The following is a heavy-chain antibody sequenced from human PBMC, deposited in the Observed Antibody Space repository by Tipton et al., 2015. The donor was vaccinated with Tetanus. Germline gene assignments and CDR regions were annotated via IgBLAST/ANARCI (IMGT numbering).Heavy chain of an antibody. CDR2: FSPIFRRP. CDR1: GGTFSNYV. CDR3: AREAINSEDRRAFDV. D-gene: IGHD3-22*01. Sequence: QSRAEVKKPGSSVKVSCKSSGGTFSNYVFNWVRQAPGQGLEWMGGFSPIFRRPNYAQKFQGRVTISADESTSTAYMELRSLTSADTAIYYCAREAINSEDRRAFDVWGQGTMVTVSP. V-gene: IGHV1-69*01. J-gene: IGHJ3*01.